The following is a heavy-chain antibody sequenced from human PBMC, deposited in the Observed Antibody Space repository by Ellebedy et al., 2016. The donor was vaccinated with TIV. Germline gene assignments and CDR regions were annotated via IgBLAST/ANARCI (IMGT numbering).Heavy chain of an antibody. J-gene: IGHJ4*02. CDR2: INPSDSYT. Sequence: GESLKISCNASAYSFTNYWISWVRQMPGKGLEWLWQINPSDSYTMYSPSFQGQITMSTDKSICLAYLQWSSLQASDTALNYCARHLGSGEDYNYWGQGTLLTVSS. V-gene: IGHV5-10-1*01. D-gene: IGHD4/OR15-4a*01. CDR1: AYSFTNYW. CDR3: ARHLGSGEDYNY.